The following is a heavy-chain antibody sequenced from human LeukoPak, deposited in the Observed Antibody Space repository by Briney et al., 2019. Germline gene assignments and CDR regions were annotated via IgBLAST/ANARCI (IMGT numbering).Heavy chain of an antibody. Sequence: ASVKVSCKASGYTFTDYYINWVRQAPGQGLEWIGWINPNSGDTNYAQKFQDRVTMTRDTSISTAYMELSRLRSDDTAVYYCARGLFYYYYYMDVWGKGTTVTVSS. V-gene: IGHV1-2*02. CDR1: GYTFTDYY. J-gene: IGHJ6*03. D-gene: IGHD3-22*01. CDR2: INPNSGDT. CDR3: ARGLFYYYYYMDV.